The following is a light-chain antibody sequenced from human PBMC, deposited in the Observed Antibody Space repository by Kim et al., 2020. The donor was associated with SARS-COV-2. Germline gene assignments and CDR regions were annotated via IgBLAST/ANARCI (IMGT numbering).Light chain of an antibody. V-gene: IGLV3-1*01. CDR1: KLGDKY. CDR2: EGT. CDR3: QAWDSRTVI. J-gene: IGLJ2*01. Sequence: SYELTQPPSVSVSPGQTASITCSGDKLGDKYACWYQQKPGQSLVLVIYEGTERPSGIPERFSGSKSGATATLTISGTQAMDEADYYCQAWDSRTVIFGGGTQLTVL.